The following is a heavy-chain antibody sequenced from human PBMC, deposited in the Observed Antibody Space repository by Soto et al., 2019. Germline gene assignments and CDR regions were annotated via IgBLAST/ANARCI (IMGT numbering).Heavy chain of an antibody. CDR1: GYTFTSYA. CDR3: ARDLIAALDYYYYGMAV. V-gene: IGHV1-3*01. Sequence: ASVKVSCKASGYTFTSYAMHWVRQAPGQRLEWMGWINAGNGNTKYSQKFQGRVTITRDTSASTAYMELSSLRSEDTAVYYCARDLIAALDYYYYGMAVWGQGTTVTVSS. CDR2: INAGNGNT. J-gene: IGHJ6*02. D-gene: IGHD6-6*01.